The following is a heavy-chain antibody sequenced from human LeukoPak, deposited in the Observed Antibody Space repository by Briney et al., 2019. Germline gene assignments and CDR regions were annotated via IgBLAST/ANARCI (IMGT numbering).Heavy chain of an antibody. D-gene: IGHD3-22*01. CDR1: GFTFSSYA. J-gene: IGHJ4*02. Sequence: GGSLRLSCAASGFTFSSYAMIWVRQAPGKGREWVSVISWHGSTTKYADSVRGRFTISRDNRKNSLSLQMNSLRPEDTALYYCAKDIGDSIGYNYFDSWGQGTLVTVSS. CDR3: AKDIGDSIGYNYFDS. V-gene: IGHV3-43*02. CDR2: ISWHGSTT.